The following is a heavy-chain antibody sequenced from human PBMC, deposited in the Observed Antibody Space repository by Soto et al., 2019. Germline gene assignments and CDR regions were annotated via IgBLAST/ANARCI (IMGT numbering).Heavy chain of an antibody. CDR3: ARGGWGTGKYFDY. CDR1: GFTFSDYY. J-gene: IGHJ4*02. Sequence: GGSLRLSCTASGFTFSDYYMSWIRQAPGKGLEWVSYISSSSSYTNYADSVKGRFTISRDNAKNSLYLQMNSLRAEDTAVYYCARGGWGTGKYFDYWGQGTLVTVSS. CDR2: ISSSSSYT. V-gene: IGHV3-11*06. D-gene: IGHD7-27*01.